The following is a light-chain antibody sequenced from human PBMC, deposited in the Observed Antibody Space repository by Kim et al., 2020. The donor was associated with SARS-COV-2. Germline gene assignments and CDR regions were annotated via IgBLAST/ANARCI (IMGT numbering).Light chain of an antibody. CDR1: KLGDKY. CDR3: QAWDSSTPYV. Sequence: VSPGQTASITCSGDKLGDKYACWYQQKPGQSPVLVIYQDSKRPSGIPERFSGSNSGNTATLTLSGTQAMDEADYYCQAWDSSTPYVFGTGTKVTVL. CDR2: QDS. J-gene: IGLJ1*01. V-gene: IGLV3-1*01.